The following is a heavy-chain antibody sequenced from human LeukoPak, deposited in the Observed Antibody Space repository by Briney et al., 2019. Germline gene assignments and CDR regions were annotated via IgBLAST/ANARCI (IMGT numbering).Heavy chain of an antibody. CDR3: ARGRNRYYYDSSGPWDY. CDR2: INHSGST. D-gene: IGHD3-22*01. CDR1: GYSISNGYY. V-gene: IGHV4-38-2*02. J-gene: IGHJ4*02. Sequence: SETLSLTCTVSGYSISNGYYWGWIRQPPGKGLEWIGEINHSGSTNYNPSLKSRVTISVDTSKNQFSLKLSSVTAADTAVYYCARGRNRYYYDSSGPWDYWGQGTLVTVSS.